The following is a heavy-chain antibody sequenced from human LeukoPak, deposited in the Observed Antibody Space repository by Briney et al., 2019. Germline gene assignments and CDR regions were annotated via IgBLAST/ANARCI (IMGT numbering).Heavy chain of an antibody. Sequence: GGSLRLSCAASGFTFSTYAMSWVRQAPGKGLEWVSAISGGGGSTYYADSVKGRFTISRDNSKNTLYLQMNSLRAEDTAVYYCAKDYGSSSTNWFDPWGQGTLDTVSS. J-gene: IGHJ5*02. V-gene: IGHV3-23*01. D-gene: IGHD6-6*01. CDR2: ISGGGGST. CDR1: GFTFSTYA. CDR3: AKDYGSSSTNWFDP.